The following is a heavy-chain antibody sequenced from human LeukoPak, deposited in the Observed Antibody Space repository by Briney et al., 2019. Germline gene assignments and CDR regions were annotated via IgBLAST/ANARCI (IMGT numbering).Heavy chain of an antibody. V-gene: IGHV5-51*01. CDR1: GYSFTSYW. J-gene: IGHJ5*02. CDR2: IYPGDSDA. CDR3: ARSGTTGSRWFDP. Sequence: LGESLKISCKGSGYSFTSYWIGWVRQMPGKGLEWMAIIYPGDSDARYSPSFQGQVTISADKSISTANLQWSSLKASDTAIYYCARSGTTGSRWFDPWGQGTLVTVSS. D-gene: IGHD1/OR15-1a*01.